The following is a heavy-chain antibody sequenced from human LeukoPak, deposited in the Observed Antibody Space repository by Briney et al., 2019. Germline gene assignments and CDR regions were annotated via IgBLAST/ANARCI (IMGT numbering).Heavy chain of an antibody. CDR3: AISRSGRNWANDAFDI. J-gene: IGHJ3*02. CDR1: GYTLTELS. V-gene: IGHV1-24*01. Sequence: ASVKVSCKVSGYTLTELSMHWVRQAPGKGLEWMGGFDPEDGETIYAQKFQGRVTMTEDTSTDTAYMELSSLRSEDTAVYYCAISRSGRNWANDAFDIWGQGTMVTVSS. CDR2: FDPEDGET. D-gene: IGHD1-14*01.